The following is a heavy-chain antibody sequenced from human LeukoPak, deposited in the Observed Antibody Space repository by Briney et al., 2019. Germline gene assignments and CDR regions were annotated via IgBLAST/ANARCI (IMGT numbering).Heavy chain of an antibody. CDR3: ARNSSLATLKGGWFDP. CDR2: IYHSGYA. J-gene: IGHJ5*02. D-gene: IGHD5-24*01. V-gene: IGHV4-38-2*01. Sequence: SGTLSLTCGVSGYSINSGYSWTWLRQRPGKGLEWIGNIYHSGYAYYNPSLKSRVTISLDASKNQFSLRLSSVTAADTAVYYCARNSSLATLKGGWFDPWGQGTLVTVPS. CDR1: GYSINSGYS.